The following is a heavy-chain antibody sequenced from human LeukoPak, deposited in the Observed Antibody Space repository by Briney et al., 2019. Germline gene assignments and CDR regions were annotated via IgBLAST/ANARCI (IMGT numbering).Heavy chain of an antibody. CDR2: IYYSGST. CDR3: ARRGGATYYYDSSGYSSLSAFDI. D-gene: IGHD3-22*01. CDR1: GGSISSYY. Sequence: SETLSLTCTVSGGSISSYYWSWIRQPPGKGLEWIGYIYYSGSTNYNPSLKSRVTISVDTSKNQFSLKLSSVTAADTAVYYCARRGGATYYYDSSGYSSLSAFDIWGQGTMVTVSS. J-gene: IGHJ3*02. V-gene: IGHV4-59*08.